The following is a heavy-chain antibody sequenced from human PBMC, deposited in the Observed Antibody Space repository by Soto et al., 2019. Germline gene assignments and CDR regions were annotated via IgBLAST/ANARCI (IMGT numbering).Heavy chain of an antibody. CDR3: ARAHEEGSSWPGYYYYMDV. D-gene: IGHD6-13*01. CDR1: GFTSSSYA. J-gene: IGHJ6*03. CDR2: ISYDGSNK. Sequence: GGSVRLSCAASGFTSSSYAMHWVRQAPGKGLEWVAVISYDGSNKYYADSVKGRFTISRDNSKNTLYLQMNSLRAEDTAVYYCARAHEEGSSWPGYYYYMDVWGKGTTVTVSS. V-gene: IGHV3-30-3*01.